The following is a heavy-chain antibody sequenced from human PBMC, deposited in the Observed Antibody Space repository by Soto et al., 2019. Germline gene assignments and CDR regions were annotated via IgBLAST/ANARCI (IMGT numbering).Heavy chain of an antibody. CDR3: AKDPPSSWPFPDYYYGMDV. V-gene: IGHV3-23*01. Sequence: GGSLRLSCAASGFTFSSYAMSWVRQAPGKGLEWVSAISGSGGSTYYADSVKGRFTISRDNSKNTLYLQMNSLRAEDTAVYYCAKDPPSSWPFPDYYYGMDVWGQGTTVTVSS. CDR2: ISGSGGST. J-gene: IGHJ6*02. CDR1: GFTFSSYA. D-gene: IGHD6-13*01.